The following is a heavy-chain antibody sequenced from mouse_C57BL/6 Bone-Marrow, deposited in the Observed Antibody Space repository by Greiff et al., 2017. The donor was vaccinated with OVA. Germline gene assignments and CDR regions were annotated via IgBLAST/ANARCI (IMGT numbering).Heavy chain of an antibody. V-gene: IGHV3-6*01. J-gene: IGHJ4*01. CDR3: ARNRPSYYSNPYYAMDY. CDR1: GYSITSGYY. Sequence: DVQLQESGPGLVKPSQSLSLTCSVTGYSITSGYYWNWIRQFPGNKLEWMGYISYDGSNNYNPSLKNRISITRDTSKNQFFLKLNSVTTEDTATYYCARNRPSYYSNPYYAMDYWGQGTSVTVSS. D-gene: IGHD2-5*01. CDR2: ISYDGSN.